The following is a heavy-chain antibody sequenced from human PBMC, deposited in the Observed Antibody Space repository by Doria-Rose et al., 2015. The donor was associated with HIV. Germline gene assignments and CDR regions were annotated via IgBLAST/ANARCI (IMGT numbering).Heavy chain of an antibody. V-gene: IGHV4-59*01. CDR1: GDSISTYY. J-gene: IGHJ4*02. CDR3: ARGTFYDSSGYYPYFDY. CDR2: IYYSVST. D-gene: IGHD3-22*01. Sequence: VQLLESGPGLVKPSETLSLTCSVSGDSISTYYWNWIRQPPGKGLEWIGYIYYSVSTNYNPSIKSRVTISVDTSKNQFSLKLSSVTAADTAVYYCARGTFYDSSGYYPYFDYWGQGTLVPVSS.